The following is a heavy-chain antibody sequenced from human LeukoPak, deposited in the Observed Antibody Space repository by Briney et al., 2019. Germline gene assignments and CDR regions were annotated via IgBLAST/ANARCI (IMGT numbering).Heavy chain of an antibody. CDR1: GYTFSSYA. V-gene: IGHV3-23*01. CDR3: AKEGSSSWYGIDY. CDR2: ISGSGGST. D-gene: IGHD6-13*01. Sequence: GRPQRLSYAASGYTFSSYAMSWVRQAPGKGLEWVSAISGSGGSTYYADSVKGRFTISRDNSKNTLYLQMNSLRAEDTAVYYCAKEGSSSWYGIDYWGQGTLVTVSS. J-gene: IGHJ4*02.